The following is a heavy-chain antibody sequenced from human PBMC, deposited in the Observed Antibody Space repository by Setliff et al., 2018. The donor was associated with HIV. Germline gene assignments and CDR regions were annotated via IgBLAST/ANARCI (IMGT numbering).Heavy chain of an antibody. Sequence: SSETLSLTCTVSGGSISSGNYYWSWIRQHPDKGLEWIGYIYYSGSAYYNPSLKSRVTISLDTSKNQFSLKLTSMTAADTAVYYCAREWRGRYYYYKDVWGKGTTVTVSS. V-gene: IGHV4-31*03. D-gene: IGHD3-10*01. CDR1: GGSISSGNYY. J-gene: IGHJ6*03. CDR3: AREWRGRYYYYKDV. CDR2: IYYSGSA.